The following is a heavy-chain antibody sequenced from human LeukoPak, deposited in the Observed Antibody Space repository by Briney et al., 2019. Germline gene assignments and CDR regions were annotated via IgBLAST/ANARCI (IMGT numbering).Heavy chain of an antibody. CDR1: GGPISSGGYY. V-gene: IGHV4-30-2*01. D-gene: IGHD3-16*01. Sequence: SETLSLTCTVSGGPISSGGYYWSWIRQPPGKGLEWIGYIYHSGSTYYNPSLKSRVTISVDRSKNQFSLKLSSVTAADTAVYYCARFRGGSDFDYWGQGTLVTVSS. CDR3: ARFRGGSDFDY. J-gene: IGHJ4*02. CDR2: IYHSGST.